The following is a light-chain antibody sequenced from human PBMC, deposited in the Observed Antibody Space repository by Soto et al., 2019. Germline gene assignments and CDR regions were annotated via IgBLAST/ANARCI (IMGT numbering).Light chain of an antibody. V-gene: IGKV2-28*01. CDR1: QSLLHRNGYNS. Sequence: IVMTQSPLSLPVTPGEPASISCSSSQSLLHRNGYNSLDWYLQKPGQSPQLLIYLGSSRASGVPDRFSGSGSGTDFTLKISRVEAEDVGIYYCTQGLQTPLTFGGGTKVEIK. CDR3: TQGLQTPLT. CDR2: LGS. J-gene: IGKJ4*01.